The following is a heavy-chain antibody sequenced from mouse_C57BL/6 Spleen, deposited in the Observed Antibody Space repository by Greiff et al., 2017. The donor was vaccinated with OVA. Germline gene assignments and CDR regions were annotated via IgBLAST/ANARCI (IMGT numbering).Heavy chain of an antibody. Sequence: VQLQQPGTELVKPGASVKLSCKASGYTFTSYWMHWVKQRPGQGLEWIGNINPSNGGTNYNEKFKSKATLTVDKSSSTAYMQLSSLTYEESAVYYCARDGAGTRDWYFGVWGTGTTVTVSS. V-gene: IGHV1-53*01. CDR3: ARDGAGTRDWYFGV. CDR2: INPSNGGT. D-gene: IGHD4-1*01. J-gene: IGHJ1*03. CDR1: GYTFTSYW.